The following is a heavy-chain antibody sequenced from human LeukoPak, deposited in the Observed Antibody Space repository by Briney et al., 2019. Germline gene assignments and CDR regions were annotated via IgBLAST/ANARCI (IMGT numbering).Heavy chain of an antibody. CDR2: MNPNSGST. V-gene: IGHV1-8*03. Sequence: ASVKVSCKASGYTFTSYDINWVRQATGQGLEWMGWMNPNSGSTGYAQKFQGRVTITRNTSISTAYMELSSLRSEDTAVYYCARGGGERLYYYYMDVWGKGTTVTVSS. CDR1: GYTFTSYD. CDR3: ARGGGERLYYYYMDV. J-gene: IGHJ6*03. D-gene: IGHD4-17*01.